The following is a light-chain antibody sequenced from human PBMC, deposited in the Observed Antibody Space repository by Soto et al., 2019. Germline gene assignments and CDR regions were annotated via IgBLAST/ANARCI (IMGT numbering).Light chain of an antibody. CDR2: DAS. J-gene: IGKJ1*01. CDR1: QNINNW. V-gene: IGKV1-5*01. Sequence: EIQMTQSPTTLSASIGDRVTITCRASQNINNWIAWYQQKPGKAPKFLIYDASTLESGVPSRFSGSGFGTEFSLTISSLQPDDFGSYYCQHMRTFGQGTKVDI. CDR3: QHMRT.